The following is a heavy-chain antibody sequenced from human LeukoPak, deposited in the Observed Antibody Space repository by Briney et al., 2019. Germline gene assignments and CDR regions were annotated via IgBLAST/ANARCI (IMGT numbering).Heavy chain of an antibody. Sequence: GGSLRLSCAASGFTFSGFSMNWVRLAPGKGLELVSYISSSTDPTYYADSVKGRFTISRDNAKSSLYLQMNSLRAEDTAVYYCSRLRGYSYGYADYWGQGTLVTVSS. CDR1: GFTFSGFS. CDR3: SRLRGYSYGYADY. CDR2: ISSSTDPT. D-gene: IGHD5-18*01. V-gene: IGHV3-48*01. J-gene: IGHJ4*02.